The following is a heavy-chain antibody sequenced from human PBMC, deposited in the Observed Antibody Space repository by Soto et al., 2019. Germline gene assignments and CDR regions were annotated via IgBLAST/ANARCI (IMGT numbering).Heavy chain of an antibody. CDR1: GDSVSNGDYS. J-gene: IGHJ6*02. Sequence: QVHLQESGPGLVKPSETLSLNCSVSGDSVSNGDYSWSWIRQPPGKGLEWIGYIYYIGGPYYNPSLQSRVTISMDPSKNQVARNLTSVTAADTAVYFCARDPYQDYGDSYHYYALDAWGPGLTFTVSS. D-gene: IGHD4-17*01. V-gene: IGHV4-30-4*01. CDR3: ARDPYQDYGDSYHYYALDA. CDR2: IYYIGGP.